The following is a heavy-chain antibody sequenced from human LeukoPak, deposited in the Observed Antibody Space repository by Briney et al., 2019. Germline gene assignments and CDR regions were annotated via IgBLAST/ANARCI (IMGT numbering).Heavy chain of an antibody. CDR3: THSDAFDL. Sequence: GGSLRLSCAASGFTFSSYSMNWVRQAPEKGLEWVGRIKSNADGGTTDYAAPVKGRFTISRDDSKNTMYLHMDSLRIEDTAVYYCTHSDAFDLWGQGTMVTVSS. CDR2: IKSNADGGTT. CDR1: GFTFSSYS. J-gene: IGHJ3*01. V-gene: IGHV3-15*01.